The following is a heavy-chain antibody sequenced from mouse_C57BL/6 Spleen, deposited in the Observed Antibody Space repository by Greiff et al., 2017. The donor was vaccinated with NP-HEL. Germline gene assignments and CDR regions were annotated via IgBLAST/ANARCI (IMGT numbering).Heavy chain of an antibody. V-gene: IGHV1-15*01. J-gene: IGHJ2*01. Sequence: QVQLQQSGAELVRPGASVTLSCKASGYTFTDYEMHWVKQTPVHGLEWIGAIDPETGGTAYNQKVKGKAILTADKSSSTAYMELRSLTSEDSAVYYGPIYDGYYPYFDDWGQGTTLTVSA. CDR2: IDPETGGT. CDR1: GYTFTDYE. CDR3: PIYDGYYPYFDD. D-gene: IGHD2-3*01.